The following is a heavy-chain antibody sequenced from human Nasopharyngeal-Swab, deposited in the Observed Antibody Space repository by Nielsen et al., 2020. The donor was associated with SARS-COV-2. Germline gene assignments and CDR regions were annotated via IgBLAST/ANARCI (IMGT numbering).Heavy chain of an antibody. CDR3: ARSTYYYDSSGYSFDY. V-gene: IGHV1-3*01. Sequence: ASVKVSCKASGYTFTSYAMHWVRQAPGQRLEWMGWINAGNGNTKYSQKFQGRVTITRDTSASTAYMELSSLRSEDTAVYHCARSTYYYDSSGYSFDYWGQGTLVTVSS. CDR1: GYTFTSYA. J-gene: IGHJ4*02. D-gene: IGHD3-22*01. CDR2: INAGNGNT.